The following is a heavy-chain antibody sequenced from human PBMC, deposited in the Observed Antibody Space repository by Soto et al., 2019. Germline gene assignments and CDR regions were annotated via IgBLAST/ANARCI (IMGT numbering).Heavy chain of an antibody. D-gene: IGHD6-13*01. CDR1: GYTFTSYD. CDR3: ARLGTVGSSSWPNPEDY. J-gene: IGHJ4*02. CDR2: MNPNSGNT. Sequence: ASVKVSCKASGYTFTSYDINWVRQATGQGLEWMGWMNPNSGNTGYAQKFQGRVTMTRNTSISTAYMELSSLRSEDTAVYYCARLGTVGSSSWPNPEDYWGQGTLVTVSS. V-gene: IGHV1-8*01.